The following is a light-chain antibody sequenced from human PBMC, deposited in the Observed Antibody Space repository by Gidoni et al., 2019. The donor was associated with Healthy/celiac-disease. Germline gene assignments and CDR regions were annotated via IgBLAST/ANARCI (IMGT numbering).Light chain of an antibody. Sequence: EIVLTQSPATLSLSPGESATLSCGASQSVGSSYLSWDQQKPGLAPRLLIYDASHRATGIPDRFSGSGSGTDFTLTISRLEPEDFAVYYCQQYGSSLHTFGQGTKLEIK. J-gene: IGKJ2*01. CDR1: QSVGSSY. CDR2: DAS. CDR3: QQYGSSLHT. V-gene: IGKV3D-20*01.